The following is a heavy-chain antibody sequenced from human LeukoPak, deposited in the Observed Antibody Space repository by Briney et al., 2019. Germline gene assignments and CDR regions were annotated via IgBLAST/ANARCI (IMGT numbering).Heavy chain of an antibody. CDR1: GGSISSGGYY. D-gene: IGHD3-10*01. Sequence: PSQTLSLTCTVSGGSISSGGYYWGWIRQPPGKGLEWIGSIYYSGSTYYNPSLKSRVTISVDTSKNQFSLKLSSVTAADTAVYYCARQTTLMPYYYGSGSYYNGNWFDPWGQGTLVTVSS. CDR2: IYYSGST. CDR3: ARQTTLMPYYYGSGSYYNGNWFDP. J-gene: IGHJ5*02. V-gene: IGHV4-39*01.